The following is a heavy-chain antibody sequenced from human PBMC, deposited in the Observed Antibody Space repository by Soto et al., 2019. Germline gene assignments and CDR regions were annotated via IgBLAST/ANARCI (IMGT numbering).Heavy chain of an antibody. D-gene: IGHD4-4*01. Sequence: GGSLRLSCAASGFTFSSYWMSWVRQAPGKGLEWVANIKQDGSEKYYVDSVKGRFTISRDNAKNSLYLQMNSLRAEDTAVYYCARLYSNYYYYGMDVWGQGTTVTVSS. CDR1: GFTFSSYW. J-gene: IGHJ6*02. CDR2: IKQDGSEK. CDR3: ARLYSNYYYYGMDV. V-gene: IGHV3-7*03.